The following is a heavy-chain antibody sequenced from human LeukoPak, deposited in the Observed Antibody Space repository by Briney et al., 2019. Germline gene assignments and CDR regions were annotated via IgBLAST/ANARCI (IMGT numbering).Heavy chain of an antibody. CDR2: ISAYNGNT. CDR3: AGASGTTGAYYYYYGMDV. Sequence: GASVKVSCKASGYTFTSYGISWVRQAPGQGLEWMGWISAYNGNTNYAQKLQGRVTMTTDTSTSTAYMELRSLRSDDTAVYYCAGASGTTGAYYYYYGMDVWGQGTTVTVSS. D-gene: IGHD1-1*01. V-gene: IGHV1-18*01. J-gene: IGHJ6*02. CDR1: GYTFTSYG.